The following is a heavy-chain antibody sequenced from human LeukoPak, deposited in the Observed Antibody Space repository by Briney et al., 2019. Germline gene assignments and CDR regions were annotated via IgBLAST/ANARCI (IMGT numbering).Heavy chain of an antibody. CDR2: IYYSGST. CDR3: ASILDDILTGPHAFDI. D-gene: IGHD3-9*01. Sequence: PSETLSLTCTVSGGSISSGDYYWSWIRQPPGKGLEWIGYIYYSGSTYYNPSLKSRVTISVDTSKNQFSLKLSSVTAADTAVYYCASILDDILTGPHAFDIWGQGTMVTVSS. V-gene: IGHV4-30-4*01. CDR1: GGSISSGDYY. J-gene: IGHJ3*02.